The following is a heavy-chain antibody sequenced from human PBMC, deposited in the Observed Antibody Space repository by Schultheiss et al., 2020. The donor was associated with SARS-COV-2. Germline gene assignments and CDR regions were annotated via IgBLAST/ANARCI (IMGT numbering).Heavy chain of an antibody. CDR3: ARGTYYDILTGYPTKYYFDC. CDR2: IIPILDIT. J-gene: IGHJ4*02. D-gene: IGHD3-9*01. Sequence: SVKVSCKASGYTFTSYYMHWVRQAPGQGLEWKGWIIPILDITNYAQKFQDRVTITADKSTSTAYMELSSLRSEDTAVYYCARGTYYDILTGYPTKYYFDCWGQGALVTVSS. CDR1: GYTFTSYY. V-gene: IGHV1-69*10.